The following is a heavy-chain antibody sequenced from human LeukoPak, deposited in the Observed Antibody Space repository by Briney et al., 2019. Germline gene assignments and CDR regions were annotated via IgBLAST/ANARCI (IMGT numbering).Heavy chain of an antibody. Sequence: GGSLRLACAASGFTVRGSYMSWVRQAPEKGLECVSVVYTGGTTYYADSVKGRFTIYRDNSKNTLYLQMDSLRVEDTAIYYCARDQTISGSGKWFDPWGQGTLVTVSS. J-gene: IGHJ5*02. D-gene: IGHD3-10*01. CDR3: ARDQTISGSGKWFDP. CDR1: GFTVRGSY. CDR2: VYTGGTT. V-gene: IGHV3-66*01.